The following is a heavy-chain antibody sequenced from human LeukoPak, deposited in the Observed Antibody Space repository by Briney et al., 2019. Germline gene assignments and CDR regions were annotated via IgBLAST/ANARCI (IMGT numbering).Heavy chain of an antibody. Sequence: PGGSLRLSCAASGFTSSSYWMHWVRQAPGKGLEWVAVIWYDGSNKYYADSVKGRFTISRDNSKNTLYLQMNSLRAEDTAVYYCARRSGSYSVLFDYWGQGTLVTVSS. V-gene: IGHV3-33*08. CDR1: GFTSSSYW. CDR3: ARRSGSYSVLFDY. D-gene: IGHD1-26*01. CDR2: IWYDGSNK. J-gene: IGHJ4*02.